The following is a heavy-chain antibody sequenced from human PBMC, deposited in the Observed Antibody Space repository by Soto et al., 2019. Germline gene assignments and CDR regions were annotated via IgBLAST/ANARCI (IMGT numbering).Heavy chain of an antibody. CDR2: IWYDGSNK. D-gene: IGHD2-15*01. V-gene: IGHV3-33*01. Sequence: QVQLVESGGGVVQPGRSLRLSCAASGFTFSSYGMHLVRQAPGKGLEWVAVIWYDGSNKYYADSVKGRLTISRDNSKNTLYLQMNSLRAEVTAVYYCARGAYCSGGSFYSVGFYYWGQGTLVTVSS. CDR1: GFTFSSYG. CDR3: ARGAYCSGGSFYSVGFYY. J-gene: IGHJ4*02.